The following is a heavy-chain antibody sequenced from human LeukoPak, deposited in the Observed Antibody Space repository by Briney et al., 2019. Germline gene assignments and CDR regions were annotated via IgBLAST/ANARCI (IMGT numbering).Heavy chain of an antibody. CDR3: TRDETYYYGSGSRRFYGMDV. Sequence: GGSLRLSCTASGFTFGDYAMSWVRQAPGKGLEWVGFIRSKAYGGTTEYAASVKGRFTISRDDSKSIAYLQMNSLKTEDTAVYYCTRDETYYYGSGSRRFYGMDVWGQGTTVTVSS. V-gene: IGHV3-49*04. CDR2: IRSKAYGGTT. CDR1: GFTFGDYA. D-gene: IGHD3-10*01. J-gene: IGHJ6*02.